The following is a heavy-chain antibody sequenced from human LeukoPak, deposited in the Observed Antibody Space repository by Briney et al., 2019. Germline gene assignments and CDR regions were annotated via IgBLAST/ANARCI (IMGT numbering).Heavy chain of an antibody. CDR3: AKVEGATWYGESEYYFDY. J-gene: IGHJ4*02. V-gene: IGHV3-23*01. Sequence: GGSLRLSCAASGFMFSSYAMSWVRQAPGKGLEWVSAISGSGDSTYYADSAKGRFTISRDNSENTLYLQMNSLRVEDTAIYYCAKVEGATWYGESEYYFDYWGQGTLVTVSS. CDR1: GFMFSSYA. CDR2: ISGSGDST. D-gene: IGHD3-10*01.